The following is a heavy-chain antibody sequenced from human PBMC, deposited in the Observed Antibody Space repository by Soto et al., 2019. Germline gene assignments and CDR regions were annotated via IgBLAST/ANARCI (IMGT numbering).Heavy chain of an antibody. D-gene: IGHD3-10*01. V-gene: IGHV1-69*13. CDR1: GYTFTSYG. CDR2: IIPIFGTA. CDR3: ARVRSSGSYPSSSDAFDI. Sequence: GASVKVSCKASGYTFTSYGISWVRQAPGQGLEWMGGIIPIFGTANYAQKFQGRVTITADESTSTAYMELSSLRSEDTAVYYCARVRSSGSYPSSSDAFDIWGQGTMVTVS. J-gene: IGHJ3*02.